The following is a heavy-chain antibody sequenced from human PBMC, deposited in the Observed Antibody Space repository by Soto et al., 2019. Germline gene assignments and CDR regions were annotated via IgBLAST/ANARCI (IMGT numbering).Heavy chain of an antibody. V-gene: IGHV3-33*01. Sequence: GGSLRLSCAASGFTFSSYGMHWVRQAPGKGLEWVAVIWYDGSNKYYADSVKGRFTISRDNSKNTLYLQMNSLRAEDTAVYYCARAHLGYCTNGVCWGPLDYWGQGTLVTVSS. CDR2: IWYDGSNK. CDR3: ARAHLGYCTNGVCWGPLDY. CDR1: GFTFSSYG. D-gene: IGHD2-8*01. J-gene: IGHJ4*02.